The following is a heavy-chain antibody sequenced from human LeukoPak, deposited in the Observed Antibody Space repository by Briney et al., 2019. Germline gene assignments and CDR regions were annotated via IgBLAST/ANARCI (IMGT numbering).Heavy chain of an antibody. CDR2: IYYSGST. Sequence: PSETLSLTCTVSGGSIGSSSYYWGWIRQPPGKGLEWIGSIYYSGSTYYNPSLKSRVTISVDTSKNQFSLKLSSVTAADTAVYYCARENYGYCSGGSCYYSYYYYYMDVWGKGTTVTVSS. CDR1: GGSIGSSSYY. V-gene: IGHV4-39*07. J-gene: IGHJ6*03. D-gene: IGHD2-15*01. CDR3: ARENYGYCSGGSCYYSYYYYYMDV.